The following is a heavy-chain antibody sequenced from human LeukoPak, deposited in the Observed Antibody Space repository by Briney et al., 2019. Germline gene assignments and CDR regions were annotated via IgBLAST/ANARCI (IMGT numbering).Heavy chain of an antibody. D-gene: IGHD6-6*01. J-gene: IGHJ4*02. CDR2: IKQDGSQK. V-gene: IGHV3-7*01. CDR1: GLTFSRYW. CDR3: ARESFAARWD. Sequence: GGSLRLSCAASGLTFSRYWMSWVRQAPGKGLEWVANIKQDGSQKSYVDSVKGRFTISRDNANNLLYLQMNSLRAEDTAVYYCARESFAARWDWGQGTLVTVSS.